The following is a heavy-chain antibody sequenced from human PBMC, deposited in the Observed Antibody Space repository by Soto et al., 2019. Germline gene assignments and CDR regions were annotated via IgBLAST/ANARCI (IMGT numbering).Heavy chain of an antibody. D-gene: IGHD3-9*01. V-gene: IGHV3-74*01. J-gene: IGHJ4*02. Sequence: EVQLVESGGGVVQPGGSLRLSCAASGFSFSRHWMHWVRQVPGQGLKWVSRIDNAGVGTSYADSVKGRFTMSRDNAKNTWSRQINFLRAEDRAFYFAARLGGSDPPHDHGGQGARAPVSS. CDR3: ARLGGSDPPHDH. CDR1: GFSFSRHW. CDR2: IDNAGVGT.